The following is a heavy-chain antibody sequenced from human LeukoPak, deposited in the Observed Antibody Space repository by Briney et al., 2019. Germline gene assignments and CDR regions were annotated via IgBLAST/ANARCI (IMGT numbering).Heavy chain of an antibody. J-gene: IGHJ6*03. V-gene: IGHV4-30-2*01. D-gene: IGHD2-15*01. CDR3: ARESQTPLYCSGGSCYVQGGYYYYMDV. CDR2: IYHSGST. Sequence: KPSETLSLTCTVSGGSISSGGYYWSWIRQPPGKGLEWIGYIYHSGSTYYNPSLKSRVTISVDRSKNQFSLKLSSVTAADTAVYYCARESQTPLYCSGGSCYVQGGYYYYMDVWGKGTTVTVSS. CDR1: GGSISSGGYY.